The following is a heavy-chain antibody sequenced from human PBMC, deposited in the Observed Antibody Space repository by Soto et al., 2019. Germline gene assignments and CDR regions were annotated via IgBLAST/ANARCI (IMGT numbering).Heavy chain of an antibody. CDR1: GGSFSGYY. V-gene: IGHV4-34*01. Sequence: SETLSLTCAVYGGSFSGYYWSWIRQPPGKGLEWIGEINHSGSTNYNPSLKSRVTISVDTSKNQFSLKLSSVTAADTAVYYCARGIPYCSSTSCPEGKYYFDYWGQGTLVTVSS. CDR2: INHSGST. J-gene: IGHJ4*02. D-gene: IGHD2-2*01. CDR3: ARGIPYCSSTSCPEGKYYFDY.